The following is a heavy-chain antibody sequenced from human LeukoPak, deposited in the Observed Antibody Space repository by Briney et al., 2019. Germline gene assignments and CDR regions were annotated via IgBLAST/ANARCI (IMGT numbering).Heavy chain of an antibody. CDR3: AKDASARPSDY. D-gene: IGHD3-3*01. CDR2: ISDSGGRT. V-gene: IGHV3-23*01. Sequence: GGSLRLSCAASGFTFSSYAVSWFRQAPGKGLEWVSYISDSGGRTYYADSVKGRFTISRDNSKNTLHLQMSSLRAEDAAIYYCAKDASARPSDYWGPGTLVTVSS. CDR1: GFTFSSYA. J-gene: IGHJ4*02.